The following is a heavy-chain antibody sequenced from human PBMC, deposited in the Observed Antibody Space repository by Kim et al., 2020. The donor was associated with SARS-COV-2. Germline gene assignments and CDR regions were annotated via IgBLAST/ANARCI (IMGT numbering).Heavy chain of an antibody. Sequence: GGSLRLSCAASGFTFSSFAMSWVRQAPGKGLEWVSAIRGSGGSTYYADSVKGRFTISRDNSKNTLYLQMNSLRAEDTAVYYCAKDPRALYDYGMDVWGQGTTVTVSS. CDR2: IRGSGGST. J-gene: IGHJ6*02. V-gene: IGHV3-23*01. CDR1: GFTFSSFA. CDR3: AKDPRALYDYGMDV. D-gene: IGHD2-2*01.